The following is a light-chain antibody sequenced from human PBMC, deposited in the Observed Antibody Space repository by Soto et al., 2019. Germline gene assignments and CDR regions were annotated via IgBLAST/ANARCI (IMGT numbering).Light chain of an antibody. CDR3: SSYTRSTLLV. Sequence: QSALTQPASFSGSPGQSITISCAGTSSDVGAYNYVSWYQQHPGKAPKLVIYEVGDRPSGVSNRFSGSKSGNTASLTISGLQAEDEADYYCSSYTRSTLLVFGGGTKLTVL. CDR2: EVG. V-gene: IGLV2-14*01. CDR1: SSDVGAYNY. J-gene: IGLJ3*02.